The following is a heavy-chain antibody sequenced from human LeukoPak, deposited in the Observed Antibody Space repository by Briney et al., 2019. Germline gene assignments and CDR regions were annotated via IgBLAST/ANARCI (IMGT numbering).Heavy chain of an antibody. CDR1: GFTFSTYG. D-gene: IGHD6-19*01. CDR2: ISSSISTI. CDR3: ARGGYSSGWFLDC. Sequence: GGSLRLSCAASGFTFSTYGMNWVRQGPGKGLEWVSYISSSISTIYYADSVKGRFTISRDNAKNSLYLQMNSLREEDTAVYYCARGGYSSGWFLDCWGQGTLVTVSS. V-gene: IGHV3-48*02. J-gene: IGHJ4*02.